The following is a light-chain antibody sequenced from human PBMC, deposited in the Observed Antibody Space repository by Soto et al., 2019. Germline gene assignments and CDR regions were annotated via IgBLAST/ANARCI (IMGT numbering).Light chain of an antibody. CDR2: GIS. CDR3: QYYNTFSGT. Sequence: PGERATLSCRASQSVNANYFAWYQQKPGQAPRLLIYGISSRPTGIPDRFSGSGSGTEFALTISSLQPDDFATYYCQYYNTFSGTFGQGTKVDI. CDR1: QSVNANY. V-gene: IGKV3D-7*01. J-gene: IGKJ1*01.